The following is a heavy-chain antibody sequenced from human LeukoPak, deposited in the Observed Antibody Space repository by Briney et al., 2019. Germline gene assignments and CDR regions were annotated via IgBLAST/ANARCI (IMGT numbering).Heavy chain of an antibody. V-gene: IGHV3-30*03. Sequence: GRSLRLSCAASGFTFSSYGMHWVRQAPGKGLEWVAVISYDGSNKYYADSVKGRFTISRDNSKNTLYLQMNSLRDEDSAVYFCAGGLLWFGEGGPGALVAVSS. CDR3: AGGLLWFGE. CDR2: ISYDGSNK. CDR1: GFTFSSYG. D-gene: IGHD3-10*01. J-gene: IGHJ4*02.